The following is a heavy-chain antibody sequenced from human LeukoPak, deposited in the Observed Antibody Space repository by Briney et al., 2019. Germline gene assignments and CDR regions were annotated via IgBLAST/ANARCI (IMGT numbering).Heavy chain of an antibody. D-gene: IGHD3-22*01. CDR1: DYSIGSGYY. Sequence: PSETLSLTCTVSDYSIGSGYYWGWIRQPPGKGLEWIGSMYYSGSTYYNPSLKSRVRVSVDTSKNQFSLKLRSVTAADTAVYYCARVVQSTDSSGFYLPEYFQHWGQGALVTVSS. V-gene: IGHV4-38-2*02. CDR3: ARVVQSTDSSGFYLPEYFQH. CDR2: MYYSGST. J-gene: IGHJ1*01.